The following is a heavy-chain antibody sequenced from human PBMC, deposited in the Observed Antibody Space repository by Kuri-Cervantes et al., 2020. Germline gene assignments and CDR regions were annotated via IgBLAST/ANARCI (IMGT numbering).Heavy chain of an antibody. D-gene: IGHD2-15*01. V-gene: IGHV3-21*01. CDR2: ISSSSSYI. CDR1: GFTFSSYS. CDR3: ARLGSGGSRVDYYYYGMDV. J-gene: IGHJ6*02. Sequence: GESLKISCAASGFTFSSYSMNWVRQAPGKGLEWVSSISSSSSYIYHADSVKGRFTISRDNAKNSLYLQMNSLRAEDTAVYYCARLGSGGSRVDYYYYGMDVWGQGTTVTVSS.